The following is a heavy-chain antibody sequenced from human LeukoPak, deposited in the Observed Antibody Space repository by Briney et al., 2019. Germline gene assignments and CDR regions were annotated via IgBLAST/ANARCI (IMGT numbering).Heavy chain of an antibody. CDR2: ISTGSSYI. D-gene: IGHD3-3*01. V-gene: IGHV3-21*01. CDR1: GFTFSSYG. CDR3: ARDVLQFAGYYGMDV. Sequence: GGSLRLSCAASGFTFSSYGMNWVRQAPGKGLEWVSSISTGSSYIYHADSVKGRFTISRDNAKNSLYLQMNSLRVEDTAVYYCARDVLQFAGYYGMDVWGQGTTVTVSS. J-gene: IGHJ6*02.